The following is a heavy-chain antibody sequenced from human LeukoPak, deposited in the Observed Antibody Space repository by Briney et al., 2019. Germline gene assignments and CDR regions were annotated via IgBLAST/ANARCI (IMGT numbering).Heavy chain of an antibody. CDR1: GFAFSSYG. J-gene: IGHJ3*02. CDR2: IRYDGSNK. Sequence: GGSLRLSCAASGFAFSSYGMHWVRQAPGKGLEWVAFIRYDGSNKYYADSVKGRFTISRDNSKNTLYLQMNSLRAEDTAVYFCARVRQSSGWSFDAFDIWGQGTMVTVSS. CDR3: ARVRQSSGWSFDAFDI. V-gene: IGHV3-30*02. D-gene: IGHD6-19*01.